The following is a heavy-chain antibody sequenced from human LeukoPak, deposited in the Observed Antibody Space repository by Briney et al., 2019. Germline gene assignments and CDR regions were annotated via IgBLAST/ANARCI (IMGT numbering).Heavy chain of an antibody. Sequence: RSLRLSCAASGFTFSNYGMHWVRQVPGKGLEWVAAIWFDGIRKYYADSVKGRLTISRDNSKNTLYLQMNSLRAEDTAVYYCARDLEDSSPFGAFDMWGQGTMVTVSS. D-gene: IGHD3-22*01. CDR3: ARDLEDSSPFGAFDM. J-gene: IGHJ3*02. V-gene: IGHV3-33*01. CDR2: IWFDGIRK. CDR1: GFTFSNYG.